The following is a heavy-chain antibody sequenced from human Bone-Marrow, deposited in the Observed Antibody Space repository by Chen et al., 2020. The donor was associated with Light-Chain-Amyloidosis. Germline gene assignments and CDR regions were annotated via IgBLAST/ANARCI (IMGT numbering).Heavy chain of an antibody. Sequence: EVQRLGSGGGLVRPGRSLGPSCPASGFTFIDFAISWVRQGPGKGLEWVSGISSNSGSIGYADSVKGRFSISRDNAKNYLHLQMNSLRPEDTALYYCVKSLIPSRYLYHYYMDVWGKGTTVIVSS. D-gene: IGHD1-1*01. CDR3: VKSLIPSRYLYHYYMDV. CDR1: GFTFIDFA. V-gene: IGHV3-9*01. J-gene: IGHJ6*03. CDR2: ISSNSGSI.